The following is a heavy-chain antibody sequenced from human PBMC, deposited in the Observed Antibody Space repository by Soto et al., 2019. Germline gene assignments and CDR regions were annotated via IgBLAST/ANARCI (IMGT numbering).Heavy chain of an antibody. J-gene: IGHJ4*02. CDR3: AKSGSFLRPSGGYFDY. D-gene: IGHD1-26*01. CDR2: INPNSGST. CDR1: GFTFTSHY. Sequence: ASVKVSCKASGFTFTSHYIHWVRQAPGQGLEWMGWINPNSGSTSYAQKFQGRVTMTRDTSITTAYMELSRLSSDDTAVYYCAKSGSFLRPSGGYFDYWGQGTLVTVSS. V-gene: IGHV1-2*02.